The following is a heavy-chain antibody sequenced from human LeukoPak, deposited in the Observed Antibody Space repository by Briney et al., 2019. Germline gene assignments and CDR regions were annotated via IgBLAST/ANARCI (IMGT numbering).Heavy chain of an antibody. CDR1: GYTLTELS. D-gene: IGHD6-13*01. CDR2: FDPEDGET. CDR3: ARVSEHIAAPGVYFDY. Sequence: ASVKVSCKVSGYTLTELSMHWVRQAPGKGLEWMGGFDPEDGETIYAQKFQGRVTMTEDTSTDTAYMELSSLRSEDTAVYYCARVSEHIAAPGVYFDYWGQGTLVTVSS. J-gene: IGHJ4*02. V-gene: IGHV1-24*01.